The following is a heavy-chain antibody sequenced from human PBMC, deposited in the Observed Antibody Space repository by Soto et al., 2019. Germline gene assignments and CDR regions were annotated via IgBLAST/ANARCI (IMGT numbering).Heavy chain of an antibody. D-gene: IGHD3-22*01. J-gene: IGHJ4*02. V-gene: IGHV1-69*02. CDR3: ATLPYYYDSSGYYYGPGN. Sequence: SVKVSCKASGGTFSSYTISWVRQAPGQGLEWMGRIIPILGIANYAQKFQGRVTITADKSTSTAYMELSSLRSEDTAVYYCATLPYYYDSSGYYYGPGNWGQGTLITVSS. CDR2: IIPILGIA. CDR1: GGTFSSYT.